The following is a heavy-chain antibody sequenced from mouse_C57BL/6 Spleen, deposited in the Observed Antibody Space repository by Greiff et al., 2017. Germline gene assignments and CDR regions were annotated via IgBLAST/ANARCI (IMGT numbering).Heavy chain of an antibody. CDR2: ISSGGSYT. CDR3: ARYSNAYYFEG. D-gene: IGHD2-5*01. Sequence: VQLKESGGDLVKPGGSLKLSCAASGFTFSSYGMSWVRQTPDKGLEWVGTISSGGSYTYYPASVKGRFTISRDNAKNTLYLQMSSLKSEDTAMYYCARYSNAYYFEGWGQGTTLTVST. CDR1: GFTFSSYG. J-gene: IGHJ2*01. V-gene: IGHV5-6*01.